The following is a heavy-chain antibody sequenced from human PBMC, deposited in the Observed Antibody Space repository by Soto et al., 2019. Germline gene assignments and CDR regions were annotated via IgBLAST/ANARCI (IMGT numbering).Heavy chain of an antibody. CDR1: GVSISSYY. CDR2: IYYSGST. CDR3: ARDRRSNAFDI. J-gene: IGHJ3*02. Sequence: SETLSLTCTVSGVSISSYYWSWIRQPPGKGLEWIGYIYYSGSTNYNPSLKSRVTISVDTSKNQFSLKLSSVTAADTAVYYCARDRRSNAFDIWGQGTMVTVSS. V-gene: IGHV4-59*12.